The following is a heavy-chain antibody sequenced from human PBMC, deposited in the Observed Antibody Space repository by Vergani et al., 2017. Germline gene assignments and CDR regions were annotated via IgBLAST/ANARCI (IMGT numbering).Heavy chain of an antibody. CDR3: ARGMYSSGWYGPYDY. CDR1: GFTFSSYS. D-gene: IGHD6-19*01. Sequence: EVQLVESGGGLVKPGGSLRLSCAASGFTFSSYSMNWVRQAPGKGLEWVSSISSSSSYIYYADLVKGRFTISRDNAKNSLYLQMNSLRAEDTAVYYCARGMYSSGWYGPYDYWGQGTLVTVSS. V-gene: IGHV3-21*01. J-gene: IGHJ4*02. CDR2: ISSSSSYI.